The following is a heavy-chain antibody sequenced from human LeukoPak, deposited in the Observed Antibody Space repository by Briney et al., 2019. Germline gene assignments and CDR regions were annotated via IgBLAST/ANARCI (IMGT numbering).Heavy chain of an antibody. Sequence: GGSLRLSCAASGFTVSTNYMSWVRQAPGKGLEWVSVIYSGGSTYYADSVKGRFTISRHNSVNTLYLQMNSLRAEDTAVYYCARGMTNPFDYWGQGTLVTVSS. CDR1: GFTVSTNY. V-gene: IGHV3-53*04. J-gene: IGHJ4*02. D-gene: IGHD4-11*01. CDR2: IYSGGST. CDR3: ARGMTNPFDY.